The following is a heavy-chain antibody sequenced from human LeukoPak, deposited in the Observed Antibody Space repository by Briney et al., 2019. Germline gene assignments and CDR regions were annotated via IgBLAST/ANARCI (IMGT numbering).Heavy chain of an antibody. CDR2: ISSSGSTI. D-gene: IGHD6-13*01. V-gene: IGHV3-11*04. J-gene: IGHJ5*02. Sequence: SGGSLRLSCAASGFTFSDYYMSWIRQAPGKGLEWVSYISSSGSTIYYADSVKGRFTISRDNAKNSLYLQMNSLRAEDTAMYYCARVADSSWYNWFDPWGQGTLVTVSS. CDR3: ARVADSSWYNWFDP. CDR1: GFTFSDYY.